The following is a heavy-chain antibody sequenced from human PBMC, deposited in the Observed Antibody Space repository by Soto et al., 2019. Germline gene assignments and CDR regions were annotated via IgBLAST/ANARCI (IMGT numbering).Heavy chain of an antibody. J-gene: IGHJ4*02. V-gene: IGHV4-31*03. CDR1: GGSISSGGSY. Sequence: QVQLQESGPGLVKSSQTLSLTCTVSGGSISSGGSYWSWIRQRPGKGLEWIGYIFYSDSFYYTPSLKGRVVILADASKNQCTLKLSSVTDADTAVYYCARAPDTPPIFGVVRPYFFDFWGQGTLVTVSS. CDR3: ARAPDTPPIFGVVRPYFFDF. CDR2: IFYSDSF. D-gene: IGHD3-3*01.